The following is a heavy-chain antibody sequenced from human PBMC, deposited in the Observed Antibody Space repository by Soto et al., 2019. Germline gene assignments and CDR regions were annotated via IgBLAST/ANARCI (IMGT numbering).Heavy chain of an antibody. CDR2: IYYSGST. J-gene: IGHJ4*02. Sequence: SETLSLTCTVSGGSISSSSYYWGWIRQPPGKGLEWIGSIYYSGSTYYNPSLKSRVTISVDTSKNQFSLKLSSVTAADTAVYYCARDYGDVPFDYWGQGTLVTVSS. D-gene: IGHD4-17*01. CDR1: GGSISSSSYY. CDR3: ARDYGDVPFDY. V-gene: IGHV4-39*02.